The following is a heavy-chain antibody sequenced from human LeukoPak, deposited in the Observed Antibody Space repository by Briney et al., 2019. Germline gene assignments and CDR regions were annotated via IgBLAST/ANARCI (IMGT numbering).Heavy chain of an antibody. Sequence: ASVKVSCKASGYTFTGYYMHWVRQAPGQGLEWMGWISAYNGNTNYAQKLQGRVTMTTDTSTSTAYMELRSLRSDDTAVYYCARVSGRLGGAFDIWGQGTMVTVSS. V-gene: IGHV1-18*04. CDR3: ARVSGRLGGAFDI. D-gene: IGHD6-19*01. J-gene: IGHJ3*02. CDR2: ISAYNGNT. CDR1: GYTFTGYY.